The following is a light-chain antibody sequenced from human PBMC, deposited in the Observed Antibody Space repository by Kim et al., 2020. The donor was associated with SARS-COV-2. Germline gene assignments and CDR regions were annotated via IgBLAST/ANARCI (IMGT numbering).Light chain of an antibody. Sequence: DIMMTQSPDSLAVSLGERATINCKSSQSVLYSSNNKNYLAWYQQKPGQPPKLLIYWASTRESGVPDRFSGSGSGTDFTLTISSLQAEDVAFYYCQQYYSTPCTFGQGTKVDIK. CDR1: QSVLYSSNNKNY. V-gene: IGKV4-1*01. CDR3: QQYYSTPCT. J-gene: IGKJ1*01. CDR2: WAS.